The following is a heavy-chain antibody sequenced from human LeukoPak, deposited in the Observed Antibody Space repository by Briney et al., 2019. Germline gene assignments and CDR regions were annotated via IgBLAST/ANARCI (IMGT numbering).Heavy chain of an antibody. CDR3: VGRRGYCSSTSCYETEQYFDY. D-gene: IGHD2-2*01. CDR2: ISGSDPGT. J-gene: IGHJ4*02. V-gene: IGHV3-23*01. Sequence: PGGSLRLSCAASGFSFSTYAMSWVRQIPGKGLEWVSAISGSDPGTYYADSVKGRFTISRVNSRNTLYLQMNSLRAEDTAVYYCVGRRGYCSSTSCYETEQYFDYWGQGTLVTVSA. CDR1: GFSFSTYA.